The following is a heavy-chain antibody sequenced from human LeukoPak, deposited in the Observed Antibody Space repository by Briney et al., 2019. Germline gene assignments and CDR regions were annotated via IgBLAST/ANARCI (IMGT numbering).Heavy chain of an antibody. V-gene: IGHV4-39*07. Sequence: PSETLSLTCTVSGGSISSSSYYWGWIRQPPGKGLEWIGSIYYSGSTYYNPSLKSRVTISVDTSKNQFSLKLSPVTAADTAVYYCARDSGSYSDAFDIWGQGTMVTVSS. CDR1: GGSISSSSYY. D-gene: IGHD1-26*01. CDR3: ARDSGSYSDAFDI. J-gene: IGHJ3*02. CDR2: IYYSGST.